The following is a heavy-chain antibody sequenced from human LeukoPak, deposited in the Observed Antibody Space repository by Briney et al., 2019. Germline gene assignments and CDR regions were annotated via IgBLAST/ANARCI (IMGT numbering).Heavy chain of an antibody. J-gene: IGHJ4*02. CDR1: GGSISIYY. CDR3: ARVSRYFDWLPLPSDYFDY. CDR2: IYYSGST. Sequence: PSETLSLTCTVSGGSISIYYWSWIRQPPGKGLEWIGYIYYSGSTNYNPSLKSRVTISVDTSKNQFSLKLSSVTAADTAVYYCARVSRYFDWLPLPSDYFDYWGQGTLVTVSS. V-gene: IGHV4-59*01. D-gene: IGHD3-9*01.